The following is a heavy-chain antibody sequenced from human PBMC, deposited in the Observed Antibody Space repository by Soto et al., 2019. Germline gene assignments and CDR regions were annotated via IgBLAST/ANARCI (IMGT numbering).Heavy chain of an antibody. J-gene: IGHJ6*03. CDR2: IKQDGSER. V-gene: IGHV3-7*01. CDR3: ARGRFLEWLLVSYYYMDV. D-gene: IGHD3-3*01. CDR1: GFTFSNYW. Sequence: GGSLRLSCVASGFTFSNYWMSWVRQAPGKGLEWVANIKQDGSERYYVDSVKGRLTISRDNAKNSLYLQMNSLRAEDTAVYYCARGRFLEWLLVSYYYMDVWGTGTTVTVSS.